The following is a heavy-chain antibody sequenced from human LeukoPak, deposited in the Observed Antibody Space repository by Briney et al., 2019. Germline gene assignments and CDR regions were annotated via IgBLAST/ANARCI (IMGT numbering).Heavy chain of an antibody. Sequence: ASVKVSCKASGYTFTSFYMHWVRQAPGQGLEWMGRINPNSGGTDFAQKFQGRVSMTRDTSITTAYLELSRLRFDDTAVYFCAVYSSSWRAFDVWGQGTMVTVSS. CDR1: GYTFTSFY. V-gene: IGHV1-2*06. J-gene: IGHJ3*01. CDR3: AVYSSSWRAFDV. D-gene: IGHD2-2*01. CDR2: INPNSGGT.